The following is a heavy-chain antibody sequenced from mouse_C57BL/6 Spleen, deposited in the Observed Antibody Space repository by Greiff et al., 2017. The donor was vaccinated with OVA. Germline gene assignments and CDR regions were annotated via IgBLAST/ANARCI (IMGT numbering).Heavy chain of an antibody. CDR2: ISYSGST. J-gene: IGHJ3*01. D-gene: IGHD2-5*01. Sequence: EVQGVESGPGLAKPSQTLSLTCSVSGYSITSDYWNWIRKFPGNKLEYMGYISYSGSTYYNPSLKSRISIDRDTSKNQYYLQLNSVATEDTATCYCARFYSNSEPFAYWGQGTLVTVSA. CDR1: GYSITSDY. CDR3: ARFYSNSEPFAY. V-gene: IGHV3-8*01.